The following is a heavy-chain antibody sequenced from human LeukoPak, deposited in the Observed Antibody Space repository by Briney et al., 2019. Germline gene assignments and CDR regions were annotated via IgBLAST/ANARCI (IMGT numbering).Heavy chain of an antibody. V-gene: IGHV4-59*01. CDR3: ARDRRGSFYTFDL. Sequence: SQTLSLTCSVSGASINGFFWNWVRQTPEKGLEWIGYVSNRGATTSNPTLKSRVSITIDTSKSQISLTMTSVTAADSALYYCARDRRGSFYTFDLWGPGTTVSVS. CDR1: GASINGFF. CDR2: VSNRGAT. J-gene: IGHJ6*02. D-gene: IGHD1-26*01.